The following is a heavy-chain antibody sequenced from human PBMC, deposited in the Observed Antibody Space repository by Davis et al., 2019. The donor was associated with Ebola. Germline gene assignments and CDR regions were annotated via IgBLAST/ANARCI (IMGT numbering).Heavy chain of an antibody. CDR2: ISYDGSNK. CDR3: ARDVSDYAVVAAPVDY. V-gene: IGHV3-30-3*01. CDR1: GFTFSSYA. J-gene: IGHJ4*02. Sequence: GESLKISCAASGFTFSSYAISWVRQAPGKGLEWVAVISYDGSNKYYADSVKGRFTISRDNSKNTLYLQMNSLRAEDTAVYYCARDVSDYAVVAAPVDYWGQGTLVTVSS. D-gene: IGHD2-15*01.